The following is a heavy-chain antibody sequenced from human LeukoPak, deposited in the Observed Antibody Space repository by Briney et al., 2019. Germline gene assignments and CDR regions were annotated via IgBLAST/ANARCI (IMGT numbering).Heavy chain of an antibody. J-gene: IGHJ4*02. Sequence: PGGSLRLSCAASGFTFSSYAMLWVRQAPGKGLEWVAVISYDGSNKYYADSVKGRFTISRDNSKNTLYLQMNSLRAEDTAVYYCARDRDSSGIDYWGQGTLVTVSS. CDR3: ARDRDSSGIDY. V-gene: IGHV3-30-3*01. CDR2: ISYDGSNK. CDR1: GFTFSSYA. D-gene: IGHD6-6*01.